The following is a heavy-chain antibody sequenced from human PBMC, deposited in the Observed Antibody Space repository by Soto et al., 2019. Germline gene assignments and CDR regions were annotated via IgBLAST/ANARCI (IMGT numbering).Heavy chain of an antibody. V-gene: IGHV3-7*03. CDR1: GFTFSSYW. J-gene: IGHJ4*02. Sequence: GGSLRLSCAASGFTFSSYWMSWVRQAPGKGLEWVANIKQDGSEKYYVDSVKGRFTISRDNSKNTLYLQMNSLRAEDTAVYYCAKKVPDSGYDPSGDYWGQGTLVTVSS. D-gene: IGHD5-12*01. CDR3: AKKVPDSGYDPSGDY. CDR2: IKQDGSEK.